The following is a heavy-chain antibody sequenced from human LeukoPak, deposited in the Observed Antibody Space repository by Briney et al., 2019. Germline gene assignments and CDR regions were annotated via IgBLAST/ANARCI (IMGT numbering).Heavy chain of an antibody. V-gene: IGHV1-69*01. J-gene: IGHJ4*02. CDR3: AREGYYDSSGYYYSSMSPFDY. Sequence: ASVKVSCKASGGTFSSYAISWVRQAPGQGLERMGGIIPIFGTANYAQKFQGRVTITADESTSTAYMELSSLRSEDTAVYYCAREGYYDSSGYYYSSMSPFDYWGQGTLVTVSS. CDR1: GGTFSSYA. CDR2: IIPIFGTA. D-gene: IGHD3-22*01.